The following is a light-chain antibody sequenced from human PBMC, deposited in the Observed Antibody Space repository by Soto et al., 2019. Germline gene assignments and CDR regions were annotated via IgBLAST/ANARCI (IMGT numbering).Light chain of an antibody. CDR1: SSDVGGYNY. V-gene: IGLV2-14*01. CDR3: SSYTSSSTLE. CDR2: DVS. Sequence: QSALTQPASVSGSPGQSITISCTGTSSDVGGYNYVSWYQQHPGKAPKLMIYDVSNRPSVVSNRFSGSKSGNTASPTISGLQAEDEADYYSSSYTSSSTLEIGGGTKLTVL. J-gene: IGLJ2*01.